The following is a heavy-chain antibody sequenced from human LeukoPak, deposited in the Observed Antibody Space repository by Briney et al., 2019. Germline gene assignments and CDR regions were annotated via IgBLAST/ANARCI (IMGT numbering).Heavy chain of an antibody. CDR1: GGSFSGYY. Sequence: PSEALSLTCAVYGGSFSGYYWSWIRQPPGKGLEWIGEINHSGSTNYNPSLKSRVTISVDTSKNQFSLKLSSVTAADTAVYYCARVAPDLQWPVRPYYYYYMDVWGKGTTVTVSS. D-gene: IGHD6-19*01. V-gene: IGHV4-34*01. J-gene: IGHJ6*03. CDR2: INHSGST. CDR3: ARVAPDLQWPVRPYYYYYMDV.